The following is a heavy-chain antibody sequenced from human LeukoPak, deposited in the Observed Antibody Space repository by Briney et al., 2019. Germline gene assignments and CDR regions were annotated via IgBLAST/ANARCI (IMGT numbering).Heavy chain of an antibody. CDR1: GGSISSGGSY. CDR3: ARVSGVVEPIDS. V-gene: IGHV4-31*03. D-gene: IGHD2-21*01. J-gene: IGHJ4*02. CDR2: IYYSGST. Sequence: SETLSLTCTVSGGSISSGGSYWSWIRQHPGEGLEWIGYIYYSGSTYYNPSLKSRVTISVDTSKNQFSLKLSSVTAADTAMYYCARVSGVVEPIDSWGQGTLVTVSS.